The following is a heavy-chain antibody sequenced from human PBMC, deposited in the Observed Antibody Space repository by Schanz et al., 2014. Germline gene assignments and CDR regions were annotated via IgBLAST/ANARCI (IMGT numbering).Heavy chain of an antibody. CDR1: GFTFGTFW. Sequence: EVQLVESGGGLLQPGGSLRLSCAASGFTFGTFWMSWVRQAPGKGLEWVANINQDGSDKSYVDSVKGRFTISRDNAKNSLYLQMNSLRAEDTAVYYCARDKGGYYPFDYWGQGSLVTVSP. CDR3: ARDKGGYYPFDY. D-gene: IGHD3-22*01. V-gene: IGHV3-7*01. CDR2: INQDGSDK. J-gene: IGHJ4*02.